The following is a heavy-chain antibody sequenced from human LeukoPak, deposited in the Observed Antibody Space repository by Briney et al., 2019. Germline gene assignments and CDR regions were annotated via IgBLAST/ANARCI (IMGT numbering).Heavy chain of an antibody. J-gene: IGHJ4*02. CDR1: GFTFSSYW. D-gene: IGHD6-19*01. CDR2: IKSDGSST. CDR3: AKGSSSGWPYYFDQ. V-gene: IGHV3-74*01. Sequence: PGGSLRLSCAASGFTFSSYWMHWVRQAPGKGLVWVSRIKSDGSSTSYADSVKGRFTISRDNSKNTLYLQMNSLRAEDTAVYYCAKGSSSGWPYYFDQWGQGTLVTVSS.